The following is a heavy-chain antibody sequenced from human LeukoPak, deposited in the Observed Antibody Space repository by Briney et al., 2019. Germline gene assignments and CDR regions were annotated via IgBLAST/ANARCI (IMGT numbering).Heavy chain of an antibody. CDR1: GFSFSTYT. Sequence: GGSLRLSCAASGFSFSTYTMHWVRQAPGKGLEWVTFISYDGGKKYNADSVKGRFTISRDNSKNTLYLQMDNLRTESTAVYYCATSPPLHYSGSYETLDYWGQGTLVTVSS. V-gene: IGHV3-30-3*01. J-gene: IGHJ4*02. CDR3: ATSPPLHYSGSYETLDY. D-gene: IGHD1-26*01. CDR2: ISYDGGKK.